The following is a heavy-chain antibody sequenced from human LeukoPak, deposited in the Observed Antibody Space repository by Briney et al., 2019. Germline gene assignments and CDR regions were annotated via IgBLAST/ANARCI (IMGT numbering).Heavy chain of an antibody. CDR3: TTILFY. CDR2: IRSKANSYAT. V-gene: IGHV3-73*01. J-gene: IGHJ4*02. CDR1: GFIFSDFA. D-gene: IGHD2/OR15-2a*01. Sequence: PGGSLRLSCAASGFIFSDFAIHCVREASGTGLEWVGRIRSKANSYATAYAASVKGRFTISRDDSKNTAYLQMNSLKTEDTAVYYCTTILFYWGQGTLVTVSS.